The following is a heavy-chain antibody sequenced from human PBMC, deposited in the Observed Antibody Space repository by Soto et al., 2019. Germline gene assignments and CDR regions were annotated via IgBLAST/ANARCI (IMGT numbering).Heavy chain of an antibody. CDR3: ARESEDLTSNFDY. J-gene: IGHJ4*02. CDR2: ISSTTNYI. CDR1: GFTFTRYS. V-gene: IGHV3-21*01. Sequence: GGSLRLSCAASGFTFTRYSMSWVRQAPGKGLEWVSSISSTTNYIYYADSMKGRFTVSRDNAKNSVYLDMNSLSAEDTAVYYCARESEDLTSNFDYWGRGTLVTVSS.